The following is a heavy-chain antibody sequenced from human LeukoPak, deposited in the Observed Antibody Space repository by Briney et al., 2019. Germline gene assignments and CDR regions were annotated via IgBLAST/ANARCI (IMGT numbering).Heavy chain of an antibody. V-gene: IGHV3-33*01. Sequence: GGSLRLSCAASGFTFSSYGMHWVRQAPGKGLEWVAVIWYDGSNKYYADSVKGRFTISRDNSKNTPYLQMNSLRAEDTAVFYCATDRYTYGQGVLEYWGQGTLVTVSS. D-gene: IGHD3-3*01. CDR1: GFTFSSYG. J-gene: IGHJ4*02. CDR3: ATDRYTYGQGVLEY. CDR2: IWYDGSNK.